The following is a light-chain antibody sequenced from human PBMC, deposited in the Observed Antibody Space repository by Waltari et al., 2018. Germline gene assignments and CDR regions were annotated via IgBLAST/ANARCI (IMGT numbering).Light chain of an antibody. V-gene: IGLV3-1*01. CDR3: QAWDRNTFVV. CDR1: KLWDSD. J-gene: IGLJ2*01. CDR2: EDT. Sequence: SYSLTQPPSVSLSPGHTASITCSGDKLWDSDVSWYQHKAGQSPVLVIYEDTKRPSGTPERFSGSNSGNTATLTISGTQAIDEADYYCQAWDRNTFVVFGGGTKLTVL.